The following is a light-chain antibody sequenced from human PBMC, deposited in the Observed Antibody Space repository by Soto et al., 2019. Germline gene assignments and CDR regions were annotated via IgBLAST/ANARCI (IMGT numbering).Light chain of an antibody. CDR1: QSVSSY. V-gene: IGKV3-11*01. CDR3: QQRGSWPLT. J-gene: IGKJ4*01. Sequence: EIVLTQSPATLSLSPGERATLSCRASQSVSSYVAWYQQKPGQAPRLLIYDALNRAISVPARFRGSESGTDFTLTISSLEPEDFGVYYCQQRGSWPLTFGGGTTLEIK. CDR2: DAL.